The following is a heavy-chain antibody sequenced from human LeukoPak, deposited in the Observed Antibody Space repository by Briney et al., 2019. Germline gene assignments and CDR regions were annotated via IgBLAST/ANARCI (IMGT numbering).Heavy chain of an antibody. CDR3: ARADYYDSSGYYLRSNPDY. D-gene: IGHD3-22*01. Sequence: AASVKVSCKASGYTFTSYGISWVRQAPGQGLEWMGWISAYNGNTNYAQKLQGRVTMTTDTSTSTAYMELRSLRSDDTAVYYCARADYYDSSGYYLRSNPDYWGQGTLVTVSS. CDR1: GYTFTSYG. J-gene: IGHJ4*02. V-gene: IGHV1-18*01. CDR2: ISAYNGNT.